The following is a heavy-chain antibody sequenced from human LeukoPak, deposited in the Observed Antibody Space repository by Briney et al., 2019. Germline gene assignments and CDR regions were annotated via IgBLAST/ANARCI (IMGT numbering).Heavy chain of an antibody. J-gene: IGHJ4*02. D-gene: IGHD6-19*01. V-gene: IGHV3-48*03. Sequence: PGGSLRLSCAASGFTFSSYEMNWVRQAPGKGLEWVSYISISGFNIYYADSVKGRFTISRDNSRSTLYLEMTRLTAEDTAVYYCASNIHTPGWAYYFDSWGQGTLVTVSS. CDR2: ISISGFNI. CDR3: ASNIHTPGWAYYFDS. CDR1: GFTFSSYE.